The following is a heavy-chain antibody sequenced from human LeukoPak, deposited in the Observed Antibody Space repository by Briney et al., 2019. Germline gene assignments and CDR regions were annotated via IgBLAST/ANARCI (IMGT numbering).Heavy chain of an antibody. CDR2: IYYSGSA. CDR3: ARVVGYCSGGSCYSRHFQH. Sequence: SETLSLTCTVSGGFISSSSYYWGWIRQPPVKGLEWIGSIYYSGSAYYNPSLKSRVTISVDTSKNQFSLKLSSVTAADTAVYYCARVVGYCSGGSCYSRHFQHWGQGTLVTVSS. D-gene: IGHD2-15*01. CDR1: GGFISSSSYY. V-gene: IGHV4-39*07. J-gene: IGHJ1*01.